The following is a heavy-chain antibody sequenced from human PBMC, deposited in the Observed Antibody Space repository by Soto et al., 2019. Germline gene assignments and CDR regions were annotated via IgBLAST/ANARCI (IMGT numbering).Heavy chain of an antibody. D-gene: IGHD6-13*01. J-gene: IGHJ4*02. Sequence: SVKVSCKASGGTFSSYAISWVRQAPGQGLEWMGGIIPIFGTANYAQKFQGRVTITADESTSTAYMELSSLRSEDTAVYYCARVRKEQQLVLYFDYWGQGTLVTVSS. CDR2: IIPIFGTA. CDR1: GGTFSSYA. CDR3: ARVRKEQQLVLYFDY. V-gene: IGHV1-69*13.